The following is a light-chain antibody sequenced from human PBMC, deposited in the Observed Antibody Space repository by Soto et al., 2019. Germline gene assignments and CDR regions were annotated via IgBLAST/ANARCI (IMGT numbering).Light chain of an antibody. Sequence: EIVLTQSPGTLSLSPGERATLSCRASQSVSSTYLAWYQQKPGQDPRLLIYDASTRATGIPDKFIGSGSGSDFSLTISRLEPEDSTMYCCKHYGKLLRFLTFGTGAKVDI. J-gene: IGKJ3*01. CDR3: KHYGKLLRFLT. CDR1: QSVSSTY. V-gene: IGKV3-20*01. CDR2: DAS.